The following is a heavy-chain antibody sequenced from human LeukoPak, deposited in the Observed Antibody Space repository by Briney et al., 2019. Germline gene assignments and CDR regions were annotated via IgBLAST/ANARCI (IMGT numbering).Heavy chain of an antibody. CDR2: IKEDGSEK. CDR1: GFTFSRHV. CDR3: GRDMDV. Sequence: PGGSLRLSCAASGFTFSRHVMQWVRQAPGKGLEWVANIKEDGSEKYYVDSVKGRFTISRDNAKNSLYLQMNSLRAEDTAVYYCGRDMDVWGQGTTVTVSS. J-gene: IGHJ6*02. V-gene: IGHV3-7*01.